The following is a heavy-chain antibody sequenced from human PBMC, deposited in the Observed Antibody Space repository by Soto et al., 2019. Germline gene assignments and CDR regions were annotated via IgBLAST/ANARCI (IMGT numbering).Heavy chain of an antibody. D-gene: IGHD2-2*01. Sequence: EVQLVESGGGLVKPGGSLRLSCAASGFTFSSYSMNWVRQAPGKGLEWVSSISSSSSYIYYADLVKGRFTISRDNAKNSLYLQMNSLRAEDTAVYYCARDGDIGVVPAAAVDYWGQGTQVTVSS. J-gene: IGHJ4*02. CDR2: ISSSSSYI. V-gene: IGHV3-21*01. CDR3: ARDGDIGVVPAAAVDY. CDR1: GFTFSSYS.